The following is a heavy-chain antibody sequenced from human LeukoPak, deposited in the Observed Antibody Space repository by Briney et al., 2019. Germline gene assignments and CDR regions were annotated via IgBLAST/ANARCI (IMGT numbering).Heavy chain of an antibody. V-gene: IGHV3-11*04. CDR1: GFTFSDYY. J-gene: IGHJ4*02. D-gene: IGHD1-26*01. CDR2: ISSSGSTI. Sequence: GGSLRLSCAASGFTFSDYYMSWIRQAPGKGLEWVSYISSSGSTIYYADSVKGRLTISRDNAKNSLYLQMNSLRAEDTAVYYCAREDENYSGSYYDYWGQGTLVTVSS. CDR3: AREDENYSGSYYDY.